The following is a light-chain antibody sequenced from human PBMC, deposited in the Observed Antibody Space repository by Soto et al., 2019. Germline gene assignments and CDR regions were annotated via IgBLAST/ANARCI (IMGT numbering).Light chain of an antibody. CDR2: DVS. J-gene: IGLJ2*01. Sequence: QSALTQPRSVSGSPGQSVTISCTGTSSDVGTYHYVSWYQQHPGKAPKLMIYDVSQRPSGVPDRFSGSKSGNTASLTISGLQAEDESDYYCCSYAGSYTPVLGGGTKLTVL. CDR1: SSDVGTYHY. CDR3: CSYAGSYTPV. V-gene: IGLV2-11*01.